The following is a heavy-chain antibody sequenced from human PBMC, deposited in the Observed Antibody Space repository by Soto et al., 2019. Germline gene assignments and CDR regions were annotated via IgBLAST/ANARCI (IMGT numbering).Heavy chain of an antibody. CDR3: ARDGERDYGDKRYYYYYMDV. D-gene: IGHD4-17*01. Sequence: GGSLRLSCAASGFTFSSYSMNWVRQAPGKGLEWVSYISSSSSTIYYADSVKGRFTISRDNAKNSLYLQMNSLRAEDTAVYYCARDGERDYGDKRYYYYYMDVWGKGTTVTVSS. J-gene: IGHJ6*03. CDR2: ISSSSSTI. CDR1: GFTFSSYS. V-gene: IGHV3-48*01.